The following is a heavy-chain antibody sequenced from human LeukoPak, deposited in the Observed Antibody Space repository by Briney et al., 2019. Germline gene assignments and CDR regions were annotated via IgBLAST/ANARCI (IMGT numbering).Heavy chain of an antibody. J-gene: IGHJ4*02. CDR1: GDSVSSYSAD. CDR2: TYYRSKWYN. CDR3: ARETAHFDY. Sequence: SQTLSLTCDISGDSVSSYSADWNWLRQSPSSGLEWLGRTYYRSKWYNDYAVSVKSRITINPDTSKNQFFLQLNSVTPEDTAVYYCARETAHFDYWGQGTLVTVSS. V-gene: IGHV6-1*01. D-gene: IGHD2-21*02.